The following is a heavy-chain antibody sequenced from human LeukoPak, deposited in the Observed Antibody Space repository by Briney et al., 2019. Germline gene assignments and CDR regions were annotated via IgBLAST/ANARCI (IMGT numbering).Heavy chain of an antibody. CDR3: AREPRTRCSSTTCYPLYFDY. V-gene: IGHV1-46*01. Sequence: ASVKVSCKASGYTFTSYYMHWVRQAPGQGLEWMGIINPSGGSTSYAQKFQGRVTMTTDTSTSTAYMELRSLRSDDTAVYYCAREPRTRCSSTTCYPLYFDYWGQGTLATVSS. D-gene: IGHD2-2*01. CDR2: INPSGGST. J-gene: IGHJ4*02. CDR1: GYTFTSYY.